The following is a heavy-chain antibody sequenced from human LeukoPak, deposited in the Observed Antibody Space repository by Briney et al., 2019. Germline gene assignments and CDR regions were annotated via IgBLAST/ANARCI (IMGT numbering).Heavy chain of an antibody. CDR3: ARNQDTDFDY. J-gene: IGHJ4*02. Sequence: SETLSLTCAVYGGSFSGYYWSWIRQPPGKGLEWIGETNHSGSTNYNPSLKSRVTISVDTSKNQFSLKLSSVTAADTAVYYCARNQDTDFDYWGQGTLVTVSS. CDR2: TNHSGST. CDR1: GGSFSGYY. V-gene: IGHV4-34*01.